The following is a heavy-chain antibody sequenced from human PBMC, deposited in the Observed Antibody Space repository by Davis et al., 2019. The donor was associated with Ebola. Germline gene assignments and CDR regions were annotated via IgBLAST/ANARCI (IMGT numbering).Heavy chain of an antibody. CDR1: GITFGSYG. V-gene: IGHV3-23*01. CDR2: ISGSGGGT. Sequence: GGSLRLSCVASGITFGSYGMSWVRQAPGKGLEWVSGISGSGGGTYYADSVKGRFTISRDNSKNTLYLQMNSLRAEDTAVYYCARGLIAARPDYYYGMDVWGKGTTVTVSS. J-gene: IGHJ6*04. CDR3: ARGLIAARPDYYYGMDV. D-gene: IGHD6-6*01.